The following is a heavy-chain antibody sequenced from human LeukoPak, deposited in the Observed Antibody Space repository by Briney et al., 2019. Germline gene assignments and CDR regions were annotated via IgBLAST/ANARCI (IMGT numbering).Heavy chain of an antibody. J-gene: IGHJ3*02. V-gene: IGHV1-2*02. CDR1: GYTFTGYY. D-gene: IGHD1-26*01. CDR2: INPNSGGT. Sequence: GASVKVSCKASGYTFTGYYMHWVRQAPGPGLEWMGWINPNSGGTNYAQKFQGRVTMTRDTSISTAYMELSRLRSDDTAVYYCAREWELLAPDAFDIWGQGTMVTVSS. CDR3: AREWELLAPDAFDI.